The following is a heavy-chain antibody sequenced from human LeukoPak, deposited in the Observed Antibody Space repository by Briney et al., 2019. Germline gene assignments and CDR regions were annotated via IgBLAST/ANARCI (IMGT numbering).Heavy chain of an antibody. CDR3: ARSYYDILTGYYLFDY. Sequence: SETLSLTCTASGGTISSYYWSWIRQPTGQGLEWMGYIYYSGSNNYNPYLKSRVTISVDTSKNQFSLKLRSVTAADTAVYYWARSYYDILTGYYLFDYWGQGTLVTVSS. D-gene: IGHD3-9*01. CDR1: GGTISSYY. CDR2: IYYSGSN. J-gene: IGHJ4*02. V-gene: IGHV4-59*01.